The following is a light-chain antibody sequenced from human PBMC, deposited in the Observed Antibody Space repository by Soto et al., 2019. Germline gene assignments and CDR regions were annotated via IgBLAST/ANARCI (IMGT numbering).Light chain of an antibody. CDR1: QTVSSY. CDR3: QQRSNWPRLT. J-gene: IGKJ4*01. CDR2: DAS. V-gene: IGKV3-11*01. Sequence: ENVLTKSPATLSLSPGERATLSCRASQTVSSYLAWYQQKPGQAPRLLIYDASNRATGIPARFSGSGSGTDFTLIIACLEPEDSAVYYCQQRSNWPRLTFGGGTKVDIK.